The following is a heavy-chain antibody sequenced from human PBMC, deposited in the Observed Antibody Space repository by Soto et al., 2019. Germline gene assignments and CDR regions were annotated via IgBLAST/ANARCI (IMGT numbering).Heavy chain of an antibody. CDR1: GHSFTSYW. CDR2: IYPGDSDT. CDR3: ARDSSGYYPKTYYYYYGMDV. Sequence: PGESLKISCKGSGHSFTSYWIGWVRQMPGKGLEWMGIIYPGDSDTRYSPSFQGQVTISADKSISTAYLQWSSLKASDTAMYYCARDSSGYYPKTYYYYYGMDVWGQGTTVTVSS. D-gene: IGHD3-22*01. V-gene: IGHV5-51*01. J-gene: IGHJ6*02.